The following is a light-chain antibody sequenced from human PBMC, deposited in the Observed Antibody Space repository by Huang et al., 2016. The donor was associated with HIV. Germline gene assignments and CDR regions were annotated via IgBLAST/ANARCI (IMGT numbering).Light chain of an antibody. CDR3: MQALQTPLT. CDR2: LGS. CDR1: QSLLPSNGYNY. Sequence: DIVMTQSPLSLPVTPGEPASISCRSRQSLLPSNGYNYLDWYLQKPGQSPQLLIYLGSNRASGVPDRFSGSGSGTDFTLKISRVEAEDVGVYYCMQALQTPLTFGGGTKVEIK. V-gene: IGKV2-28*01. J-gene: IGKJ4*01.